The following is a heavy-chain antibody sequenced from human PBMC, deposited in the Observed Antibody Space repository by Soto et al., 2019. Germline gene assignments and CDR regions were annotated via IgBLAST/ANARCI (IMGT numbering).Heavy chain of an antibody. J-gene: IGHJ4*02. D-gene: IGHD3-3*01. V-gene: IGHV3-21*02. CDR1: GFIFSNYA. CDR2: ISWQSSYI. CDR3: ARAGGLNYDFWSGAHIDS. Sequence: EVQLVESGGGLVKPGGSLRLSCAASGFIFSNYAMNWVRQAPGEGLEWVSSISWQSSYIYQADSVKGRFIVSRDNSKNSLYLQMNSLRAGDTAVYYCARAGGLNYDFWSGAHIDSWGQGTLVTVSS.